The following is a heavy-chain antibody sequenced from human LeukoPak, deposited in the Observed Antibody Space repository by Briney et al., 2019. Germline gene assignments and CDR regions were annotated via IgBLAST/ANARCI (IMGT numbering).Heavy chain of an antibody. CDR1: GYSFTSYW. Sequence: GESLKISCKGSGYSFTSYWIGWVRQMPGKGLEWMGIIYPGDSDTRYSPSFQGQVTISADKSISTAYLQWSSLKASDTAMYYCARRDYYDSSGSGLDHDAFDIWGQGTMVTVSS. D-gene: IGHD3-22*01. J-gene: IGHJ3*02. CDR3: ARRDYYDSSGSGLDHDAFDI. CDR2: IYPGDSDT. V-gene: IGHV5-51*01.